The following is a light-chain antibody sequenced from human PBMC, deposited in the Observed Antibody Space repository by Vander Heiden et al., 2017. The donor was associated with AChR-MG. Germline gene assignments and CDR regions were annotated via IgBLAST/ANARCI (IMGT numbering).Light chain of an antibody. CDR2: DVS. V-gene: IGLV2-14*03. CDR1: SSDVGGYNY. J-gene: IGLJ1*01. Sequence: QSALTQPASVSASPGQSITISCTGTSSDVGGYNYVSWYQQHPGKAPKLMIYDVSNRPSGVSNRFSGSKSGNTASLTISGLKAEDEADYYCSSYTSSSRYVFGTGTKVTVL. CDR3: SSYTSSSRYV.